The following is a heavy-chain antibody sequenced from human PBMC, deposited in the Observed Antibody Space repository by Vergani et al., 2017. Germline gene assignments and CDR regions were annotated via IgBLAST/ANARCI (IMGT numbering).Heavy chain of an antibody. J-gene: IGHJ4*02. CDR3: AKQYYDILTTGY. CDR2: ISGPGLST. D-gene: IGHD3-9*01. CDR1: GFTFSNSA. Sequence: EVHLLESGGGLVQSGGSLRLSCAASGFTFSNSAVSWVRQAPGRSLAWVSSISGPGLSTYYADSVKGRFSISRDNSKNTLYLQMNSLRAEDTAVYYCAKQYYDILTTGYWGQGTLVTVSS. V-gene: IGHV3-23*01.